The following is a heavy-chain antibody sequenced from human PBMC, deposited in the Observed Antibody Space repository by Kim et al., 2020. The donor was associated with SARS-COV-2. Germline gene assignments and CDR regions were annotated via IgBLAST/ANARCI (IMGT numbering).Heavy chain of an antibody. V-gene: IGHV4-59*08. CDR2: IHDTGRT. J-gene: IGHJ5*02. Sequence: SETLSLTCAVSGGSISSYYWSWIRQPPGKGLEWIGYIHDTGRTNYNPSLKSRVTISVDTSKNQFSLKLSSVTAADTAVYHCAKTRFNWNDGDCFDPWGQG. CDR3: AKTRFNWNDGDCFDP. D-gene: IGHD1-20*01. CDR1: GGSISSYY.